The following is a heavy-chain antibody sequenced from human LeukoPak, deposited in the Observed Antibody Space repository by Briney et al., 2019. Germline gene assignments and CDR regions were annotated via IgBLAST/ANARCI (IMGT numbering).Heavy chain of an antibody. D-gene: IGHD1-1*01. CDR1: GYTFNNYG. J-gene: IGHJ4*02. Sequence: ASVKVSCKASGYTFNNYGISWVRQATGQGLEWMGWMNPNSGNTGYAQKFQGRVTITRNTSMSTAYMELSSLRSDDTAVYFCARVPSNSGFDYWGQGTLVTVSS. CDR3: ARVPSNSGFDY. CDR2: MNPNSGNT. V-gene: IGHV1-8*03.